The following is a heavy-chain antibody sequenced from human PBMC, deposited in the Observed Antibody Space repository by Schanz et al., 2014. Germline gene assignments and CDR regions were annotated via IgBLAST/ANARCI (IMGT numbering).Heavy chain of an antibody. D-gene: IGHD3-10*01. CDR3: ARVPYGSGSYWDY. V-gene: IGHV3-13*04. J-gene: IGHJ4*02. Sequence: EVQLVESGGGLVQPGGSLRLSCAASGFSIRNHDMHWVRQATGAGLEWVSAIGTAGDTFYLDSVKGRFTISRENAKNSLYLQMNSRRAGDTAVYYCARVPYGSGSYWDYWGQGTLVTVSS. CDR1: GFSIRNHD. CDR2: IGTAGDT.